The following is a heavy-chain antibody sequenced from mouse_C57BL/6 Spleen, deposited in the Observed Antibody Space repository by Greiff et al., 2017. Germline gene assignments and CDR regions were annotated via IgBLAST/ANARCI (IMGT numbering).Heavy chain of an antibody. D-gene: IGHD1-1*01. Sequence: VQLQQSGPELVKPGASVKIPCKASGYTFTDYNMDWVQQSHGKSLEWIGDINPNNGGTIYNQKFKGKATLTVDKSSSTAYMELRSLTSEDTAVYYCARCTTVVAPYYFDYWGQGTTLTVSS. J-gene: IGHJ2*01. CDR3: ARCTTVVAPYYFDY. CDR1: GYTFTDYN. CDR2: INPNNGGT. V-gene: IGHV1-18*01.